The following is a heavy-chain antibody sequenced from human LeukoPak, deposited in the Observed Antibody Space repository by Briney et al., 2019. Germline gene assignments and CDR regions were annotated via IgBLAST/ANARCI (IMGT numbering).Heavy chain of an antibody. CDR1: RGSTSTYY. J-gene: IGHJ3*02. Sequence: SETLSLTCTVSRGSTSTYYWSWIRQPPGKGLEWIGRIYPSGNTNFNPSLMSRVTMSIDTSKNQLSLKLSSVTAADTAIYYCARSCVIVDIVATILARLGGNGFEIWGQGTMVTVSS. CDR2: IYPSGNT. V-gene: IGHV4-4*07. D-gene: IGHD5-12*01. CDR3: ARSCVIVDIVATILARLGGNGFEI.